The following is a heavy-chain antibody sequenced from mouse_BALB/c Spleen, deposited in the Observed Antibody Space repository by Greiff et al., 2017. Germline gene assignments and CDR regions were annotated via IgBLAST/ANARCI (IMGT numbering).Heavy chain of an antibody. CDR1: GFTFSSYA. CDR3: ARVLHIYDGYYDYFDY. CDR2: ISSGGST. J-gene: IGHJ2*01. D-gene: IGHD2-3*01. V-gene: IGHV5-6-5*01. Sequence: DVKLVESGGGLVKPGGSLKLSCAASGFTFSSYAMSWVRQTPEKRLEWVASISSGGSTYYPDSVKGRFTISRDNARNILYLQMSSLRSEDTAMYYCARVLHIYDGYYDYFDYWGQGTTLTVSS.